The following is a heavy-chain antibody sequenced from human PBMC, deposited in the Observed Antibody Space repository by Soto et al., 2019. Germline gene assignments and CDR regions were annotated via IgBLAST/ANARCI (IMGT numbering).Heavy chain of an antibody. CDR1: GGSISSSNYD. CDR2: IYYSGST. D-gene: IGHD3-16*01. Sequence: QLQLQESAPGLVKPSETLSLTCTVSGGSISSSNYDWGWIRQPPGKALEWIGSIYYSGSTYYNPSLKSGVTISVDTSTSQFSLKLSAVTAADTAMYHCARHQRMGGLGVVPMGNWSDPWGQGTLVTVSS. J-gene: IGHJ5*02. CDR3: ARHQRMGGLGVVPMGNWSDP. V-gene: IGHV4-39*01.